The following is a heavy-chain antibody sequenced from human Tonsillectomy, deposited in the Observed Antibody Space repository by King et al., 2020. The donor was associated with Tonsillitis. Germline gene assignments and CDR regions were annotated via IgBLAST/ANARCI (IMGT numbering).Heavy chain of an antibody. CDR2: IYPDDSDP. J-gene: IGHJ3*01. CDR1: GNRFTRSW. V-gene: IGHV5-51*01. Sequence: VQLVESGAEMKKPGESLQISCRVSGNRFTRSWIGWVRQMAGKGLEWMGIIYPDDSDPRYSPSFQGQVTISADRSISTAYLQWTSLKASDTAIYFCATSCSSTWYWGDAFDLWGQGTMVTVSS. CDR3: ATSCSSTWYWGDAFDL. D-gene: IGHD6-13*01.